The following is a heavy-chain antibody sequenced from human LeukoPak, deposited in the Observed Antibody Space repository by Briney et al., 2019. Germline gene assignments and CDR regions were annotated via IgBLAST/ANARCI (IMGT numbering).Heavy chain of an antibody. D-gene: IGHD1-26*01. CDR2: IYYSGST. CDR3: AKRGAEVGATVAPGDY. V-gene: IGHV4-39*01. Sequence: EASETLSLTCTVSGGSISSSSYYWGWIRQPPGKGLEWIGSIYYSGSTYYNPSLKSRVTISVDTSKNQFSLKLSSVTAADTAVYYCAKRGAEVGATVAPGDYWGQGTLVTVSS. CDR1: GGSISSSSYY. J-gene: IGHJ4*02.